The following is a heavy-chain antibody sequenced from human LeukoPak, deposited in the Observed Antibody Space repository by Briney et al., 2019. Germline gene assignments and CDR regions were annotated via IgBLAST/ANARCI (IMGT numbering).Heavy chain of an antibody. J-gene: IGHJ6*02. Sequence: SETLSLTCTVSGGSISSYYWSWIRQPPGKGLGWIGYINYSGSTNYNPSLKSRVTISVDTSKNQFSLKLSSVTAADTAVYYCARDGWSYYYGMDVWGQGTTVTVSS. V-gene: IGHV4-59*01. CDR2: INYSGST. CDR1: GGSISSYY. CDR3: ARDGWSYYYGMDV. D-gene: IGHD2-15*01.